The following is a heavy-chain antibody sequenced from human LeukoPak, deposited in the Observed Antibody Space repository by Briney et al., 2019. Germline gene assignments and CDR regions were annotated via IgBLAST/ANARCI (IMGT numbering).Heavy chain of an antibody. J-gene: IGHJ4*02. V-gene: IGHV3-23*01. D-gene: IGHD6-13*01. CDR2: ISGSGGST. CDR1: GFTFSSYA. Sequence: GGSLRLSCAASGFTFSSYAMSWVGQAPGKGLEWVSAISGSGGSTYYADSVKGRFTISRDNSKNTLYPQMNSLRAEDTAVYYCARDGYSSSWYFDYWGQGTLVTVSS. CDR3: ARDGYSSSWYFDY.